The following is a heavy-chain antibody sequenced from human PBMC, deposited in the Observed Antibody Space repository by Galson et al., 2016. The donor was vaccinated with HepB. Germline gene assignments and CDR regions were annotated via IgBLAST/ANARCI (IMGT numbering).Heavy chain of an antibody. CDR1: GFTFSSYA. D-gene: IGHD3/OR15-3a*01. CDR3: ARRRDWQDY. Sequence: SLRLSCAASGFTFSSYAMHWVRQAPGKGLEWVALISNDGKNKYYGDSVKGRFTISRDSSQNTVSLQMNSLTTEDTAVYYCARRRDWQDYWGQGILVTVSS. V-gene: IGHV3-30*04. CDR2: ISNDGKNK. J-gene: IGHJ4*02.